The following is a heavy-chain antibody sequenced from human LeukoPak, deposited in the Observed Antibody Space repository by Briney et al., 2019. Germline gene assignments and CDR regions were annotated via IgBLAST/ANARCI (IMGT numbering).Heavy chain of an antibody. CDR2: IHSDGST. Sequence: GGSLRLSCAASGFTFSSYAMSWVRQAPGKGLEWVSIIHSDGSTYYADSVKGRFTISRDTSKNTLYLQMNSLRGEDTAMYYCARDLDYYDSSGSHRRRNYFDYWGQGTLVTVSS. J-gene: IGHJ4*02. D-gene: IGHD3-22*01. CDR3: ARDLDYYDSSGSHRRRNYFDY. V-gene: IGHV3-23*03. CDR1: GFTFSSYA.